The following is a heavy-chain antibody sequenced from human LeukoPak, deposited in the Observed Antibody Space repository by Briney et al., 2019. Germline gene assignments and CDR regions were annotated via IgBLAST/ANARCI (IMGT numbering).Heavy chain of an antibody. Sequence: PSETLSLTCTVSGGSVSSYYWSWIRQPPGKGLEWIGYINHSGNTNYNPSLKSRVTISVDTSKNQFSLKLTSVTAADTAVYYCARRSIQYYAMDVWGQGTTVTVSS. V-gene: IGHV4-59*02. CDR2: INHSGNT. CDR1: GGSVSSYY. D-gene: IGHD1-1*01. CDR3: ARRSIQYYAMDV. J-gene: IGHJ6*02.